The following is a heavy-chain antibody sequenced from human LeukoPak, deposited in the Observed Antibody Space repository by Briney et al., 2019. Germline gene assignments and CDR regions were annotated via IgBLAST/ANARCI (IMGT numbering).Heavy chain of an antibody. V-gene: IGHV3-23*01. J-gene: IGHJ4*02. Sequence: GGSLRLSCAASGFTFSTNDMSWVRQAPGKGLEWVSILSVIGGNTNYADSVKGRFTISRDNSKNMLYLQMNSLRAEDTAVYYCAKPYYYGSRSYMDYWGQGTLVTVSS. CDR1: GFTFSTND. D-gene: IGHD3-10*01. CDR3: AKPYYYGSRSYMDY. CDR2: LSVIGGNT.